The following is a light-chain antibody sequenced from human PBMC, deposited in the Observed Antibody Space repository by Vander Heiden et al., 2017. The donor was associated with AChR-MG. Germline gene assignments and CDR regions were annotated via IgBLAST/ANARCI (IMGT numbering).Light chain of an antibody. CDR1: QDIGDD. V-gene: IGKV1-17*01. CDR3: LHYNSYSWT. CDR2: TAS. Sequence: DIQMTQSPSFLSASVGDRVTITCRASQDIGDDLAWFQQKPVKAPRRLIYTASSLQSGVPSRFSGSGSGTEFTLTISSLHPEDFTTYYCLHYNSYSWTFGQETKVEIK. J-gene: IGKJ1*01.